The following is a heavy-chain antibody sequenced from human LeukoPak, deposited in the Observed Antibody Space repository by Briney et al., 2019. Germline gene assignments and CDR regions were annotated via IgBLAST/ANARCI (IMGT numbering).Heavy chain of an antibody. V-gene: IGHV4-39*01. D-gene: IGHD3-9*01. Sequence: SETLSLTCTVSGDSISSSSYYWDWIRQPPGKGLEWIGSVYYTGSTDYNSSLKSRVTISVDTSKNQFSLRLSPVTAADTAVYYCARNSEILTGRNCFDPWGQGTLVTVSS. J-gene: IGHJ5*02. CDR1: GDSISSSSYY. CDR3: ARNSEILTGRNCFDP. CDR2: VYYTGST.